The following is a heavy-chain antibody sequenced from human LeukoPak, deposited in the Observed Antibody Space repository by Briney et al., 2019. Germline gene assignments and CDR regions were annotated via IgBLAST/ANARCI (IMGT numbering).Heavy chain of an antibody. D-gene: IGHD3-10*01. Sequence: SETLSLTCSVSAGAISNSYWSWIRQPPGKGLEWIGHIYYRGSTNYNPSLESRVSISVDTSENQFSLRLGSVTAADTAVYYCARMMAELRGVMIYYFDSWGQGTLVTVSS. CDR1: AGAISNSY. J-gene: IGHJ4*02. CDR3: ARMMAELRGVMIYYFDS. V-gene: IGHV4-59*01. CDR2: IYYRGST.